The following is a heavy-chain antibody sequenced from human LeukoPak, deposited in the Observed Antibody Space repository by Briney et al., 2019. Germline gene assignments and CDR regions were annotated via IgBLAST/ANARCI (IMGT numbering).Heavy chain of an antibody. D-gene: IGHD4-17*01. J-gene: IGHJ4*02. Sequence: SETLSLTCTVSGGSISSYYWSWMRQPPGKGLEWIGYLYYSGSTNYNPSLKSRVTISVDTSKNQFSLKLSSVTAADTAVYYCASEEMTTVTTTLDYWGQGTLVTVSS. CDR1: GGSISSYY. CDR3: ASEEMTTVTTTLDY. V-gene: IGHV4-59*01. CDR2: LYYSGST.